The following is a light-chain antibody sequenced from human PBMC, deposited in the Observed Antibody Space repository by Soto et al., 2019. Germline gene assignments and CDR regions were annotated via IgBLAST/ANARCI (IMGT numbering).Light chain of an antibody. V-gene: IGKV1-39*01. CDR1: QSIDNY. CDR3: QQGLSPPLT. J-gene: IGKJ3*01. Sequence: DIQMTQSPSSLSASVGDRVTIACRASQSIDNYLNWYQQKPGEGPKLLIYAASTLQSGVPSRFSGSGSGTDFTLTINSLQPEDFATYYCQQGLSPPLTFGPGTKVDIK. CDR2: AAS.